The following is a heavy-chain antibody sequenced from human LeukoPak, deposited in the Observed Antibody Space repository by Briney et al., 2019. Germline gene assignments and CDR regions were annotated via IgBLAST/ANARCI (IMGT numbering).Heavy chain of an antibody. CDR2: IWYDGSNK. D-gene: IGHD4-11*01. J-gene: IGHJ4*02. CDR1: GFTFSSYG. Sequence: GGSLRLSCAASGFTFSSYGMHWVRQAPGKGLEWVAVIWYDGSNKYYADSVKGRFTISRDNSKNTLYLQMNSLRAEDTAVYYCAKDPTQALYYFDYWGQGTLATVSS. V-gene: IGHV3-33*06. CDR3: AKDPTQALYYFDY.